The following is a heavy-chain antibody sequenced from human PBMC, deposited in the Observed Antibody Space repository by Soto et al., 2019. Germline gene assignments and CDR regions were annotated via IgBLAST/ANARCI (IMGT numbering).Heavy chain of an antibody. V-gene: IGHV1-69*13. J-gene: IGHJ5*02. CDR2: IIPIFGTA. CDR3: GRRMVRGADNWFDP. D-gene: IGHD3-10*01. Sequence: SVKVSCTASGYTFSNFAMHWVRQAPGQGLEWMGGIIPIFGTANYAQKFQGRVTITADESTSTAYMELRSLRSDDTAVYYCGRRMVRGADNWFDPWGQGTLVTVSS. CDR1: GYTFSNFA.